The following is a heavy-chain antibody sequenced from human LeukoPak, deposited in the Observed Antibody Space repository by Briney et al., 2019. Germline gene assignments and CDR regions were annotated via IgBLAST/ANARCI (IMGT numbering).Heavy chain of an antibody. CDR2: INHSGST. V-gene: IGHV4-34*01. CDR1: GGSFSGYY. D-gene: IGHD2-15*01. Sequence: SETLSLTCAVYGGSFSGYYWSWIRQPPGKGLEWIGEINHSGSTNYYPSLKSRVTISVDTSKNQFSLKLGSVTAADRAVYYCARGHVGWWWSSNWFDPWGQGTLVTVSS. CDR3: ARGHVGWWWSSNWFDP. J-gene: IGHJ5*02.